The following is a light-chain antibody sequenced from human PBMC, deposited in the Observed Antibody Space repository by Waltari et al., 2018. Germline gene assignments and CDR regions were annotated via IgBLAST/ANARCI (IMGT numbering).Light chain of an antibody. Sequence: IQVTQSPSSLSASLGDRVTITCRASQTISNYLNWYQQKPGKVPKLLIFAASSLQSGVPSRFSGSGSGTDFTLTISSLESEDFATYYCQQSYTSPRTFGQGTKVEI. J-gene: IGKJ1*01. CDR3: QQSYTSPRT. CDR2: AAS. CDR1: QTISNY. V-gene: IGKV1-39*01.